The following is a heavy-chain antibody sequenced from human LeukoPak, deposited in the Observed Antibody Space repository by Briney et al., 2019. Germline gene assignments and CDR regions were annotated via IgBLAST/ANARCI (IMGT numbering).Heavy chain of an antibody. V-gene: IGHV4-39*07. CDR2: IYYSGST. CDR1: GGSISSYY. Sequence: PSETLSLTCTVSGGSISSYYWGWIRQPPGKGLEWIGSIYYSGSTYYNPSLKSRVTISVDTSKNQFSLKLSSVTAADTAVYYCARDNYDSSGYYYVGTYWGQGTLVTVSS. D-gene: IGHD3-22*01. J-gene: IGHJ4*02. CDR3: ARDNYDSSGYYYVGTY.